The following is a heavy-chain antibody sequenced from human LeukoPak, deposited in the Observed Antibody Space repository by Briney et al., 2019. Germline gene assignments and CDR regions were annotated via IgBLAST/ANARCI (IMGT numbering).Heavy chain of an antibody. J-gene: IGHJ3*02. CDR3: ARPMTMALDAFDI. V-gene: IGHV4-4*07. CDR2: IYTSGST. Sequence: PSETLSLTCTVSGGSISSYYWSWIRQSAGKGLEWIGRIYTSGSTNYNPSLTSRVTMSVDTSKNQFSLKLSSVTAADTAVYYCARPMTMALDAFDIWGQGTMVTVSS. CDR1: GGSISSYY. D-gene: IGHD4/OR15-4a*01.